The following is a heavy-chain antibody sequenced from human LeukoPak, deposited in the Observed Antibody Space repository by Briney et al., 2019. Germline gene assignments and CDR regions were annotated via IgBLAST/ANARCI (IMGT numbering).Heavy chain of an antibody. CDR1: GFNFDFYA. J-gene: IGHJ6*03. V-gene: IGHV3-49*04. D-gene: IGHD4/OR15-4a*01. Sequence: PGGSLRLSCTTSGFNFDFYAMTWVRQAPGKGLEWVGSIGSKTYGETTENAASVKGRFTISRDDSKSVAYLQMTSLKTEDTAVYYCARVGGAKEPYYYFMDVWGKGTTVTVSS. CDR2: IGSKTYGETT. CDR3: ARVGGAKEPYYYFMDV.